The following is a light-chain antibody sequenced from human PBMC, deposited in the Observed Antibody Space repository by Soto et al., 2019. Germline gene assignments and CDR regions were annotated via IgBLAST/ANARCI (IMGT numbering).Light chain of an antibody. CDR3: QQTYNTPRT. V-gene: IGKV1-39*01. J-gene: IGKJ1*01. Sequence: DIQMTQSPSSLSASVGDRVTITCRASQSISTYLNWYQQKPGKAPNLLIFAASSLLSGVPSRFSGSGSGTDFTLTISSLQPEDFATYYCQQTYNTPRTFGQGT. CDR1: QSISTY. CDR2: AAS.